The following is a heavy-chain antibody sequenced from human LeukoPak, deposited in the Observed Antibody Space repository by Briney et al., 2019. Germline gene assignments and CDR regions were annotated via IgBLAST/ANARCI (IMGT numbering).Heavy chain of an antibody. D-gene: IGHD3-22*01. CDR3: ARVPRGDEWLLGIGY. V-gene: IGHV1-8*03. CDR1: GYTFTSYD. CDR2: MNPNSGNT. Sequence: GASVKVSCKASGYTFTSYDINWVRQATGQGLEWMGWMNPNSGNTGYAQKFQGRVTITRNTFISTAYMELSSLRSEDTAVYYCARVPRGDEWLLGIGYWGQGTLVTVSS. J-gene: IGHJ4*02.